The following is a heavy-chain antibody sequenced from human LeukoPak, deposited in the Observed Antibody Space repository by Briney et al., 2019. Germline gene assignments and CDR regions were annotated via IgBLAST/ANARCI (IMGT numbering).Heavy chain of an antibody. D-gene: IGHD3-3*01. CDR2: IGTAGDT. V-gene: IGHV3-13*01. Sequence: PGGSLRLSCAASGFTFSSYDMHWVRQATGKGLEWVSAIGTAGDTYYPGSVKGRFTISRENAKNSLYLQMNSLRAGDTAVYYCARGSVLNYDFWSGYYPYYYYYMDVWGEGTTVTVSS. J-gene: IGHJ6*03. CDR3: ARGSVLNYDFWSGYYPYYYYYMDV. CDR1: GFTFSSYD.